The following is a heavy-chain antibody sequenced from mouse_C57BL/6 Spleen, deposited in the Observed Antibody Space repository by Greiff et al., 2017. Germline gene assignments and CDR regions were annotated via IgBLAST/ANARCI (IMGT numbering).Heavy chain of an antibody. D-gene: IGHD1-1*01. CDR1: GYAFSSYW. CDR2: IYPGDGDT. Sequence: VQLQQSGAELVKPGASVKISCKASGYAFSSYWMNWVKQRPGKGLEWLGQIYPGDGDTNYNGKFKGKATLTADKSSSTAYMQLSSLTSEDSAVYFCARDYGSSPFGYWGQGTTLTVSS. CDR3: ARDYGSSPFGY. J-gene: IGHJ2*01. V-gene: IGHV1-80*01.